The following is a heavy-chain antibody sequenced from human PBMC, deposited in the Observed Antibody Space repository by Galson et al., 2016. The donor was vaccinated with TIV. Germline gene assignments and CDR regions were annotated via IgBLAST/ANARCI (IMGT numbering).Heavy chain of an antibody. J-gene: IGHJ5*02. V-gene: IGHV4-59*08. D-gene: IGHD3-22*01. CDR1: GGSISNYY. CDR3: VRIGMLRESCSCYACPGIFDT. Sequence: ETLSLTCSVSGGSISNYYWNWIRQPPGKGLEWIGHIYYSGSTSYNPSLKSRVTISVDTSKNQFSLRLSSVTAADTAVYYCVRIGMLRESCSCYACPGIFDTWGQGILVTVSS. CDR2: IYYSGST.